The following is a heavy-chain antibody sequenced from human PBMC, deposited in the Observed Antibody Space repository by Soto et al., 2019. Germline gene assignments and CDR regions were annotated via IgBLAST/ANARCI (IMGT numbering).Heavy chain of an antibody. D-gene: IGHD1-26*01. J-gene: IGHJ4*02. Sequence: GALRLSCAASGFTFSTYNMNWVRQAPGKGLEWVSYMSTTNAIYYADSVRGRFTISRDNAKNLLDLQMNSLREEDTAVYYCVRDSAWAFDFWGQGTLVTVSS. CDR2: MSTTNAI. CDR3: VRDSAWAFDF. V-gene: IGHV3-48*02. CDR1: GFTFSTYN.